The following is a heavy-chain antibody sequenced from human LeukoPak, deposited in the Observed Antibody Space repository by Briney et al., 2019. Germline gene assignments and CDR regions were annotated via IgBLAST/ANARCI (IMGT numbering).Heavy chain of an antibody. D-gene: IGHD1-26*01. CDR3: AKLKRDSGSYLHYYFDY. CDR1: GFTFSSYA. Sequence: PGGSLRLSCAASGFTFSSYAMSWVHQAPGKGLEWVSTISGDGGITYYADSVEGRFTISRDNSKNTLYLQMNSLKTEDTAVYYCAKLKRDSGSYLHYYFDYWGQGTLVTISS. V-gene: IGHV3-23*01. J-gene: IGHJ4*02. CDR2: ISGDGGIT.